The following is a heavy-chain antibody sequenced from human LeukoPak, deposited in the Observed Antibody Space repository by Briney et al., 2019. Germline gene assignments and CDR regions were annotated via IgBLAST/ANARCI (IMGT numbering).Heavy chain of an antibody. CDR3: ASFRDTDN. J-gene: IGHJ3*01. CDR2: INTAGST. CDR1: GLTFSNVW. Sequence: GGSLRLSCEVSGLTFSNVWMHWVRHAPGQGLVWVSRINTAGSTVYADPVKGRFTIPRDNAKNMVYLQMNSLRTEDTAVYYCASFRDTDNWGRGTMVTVSS. D-gene: IGHD2-21*01. V-gene: IGHV3-74*01.